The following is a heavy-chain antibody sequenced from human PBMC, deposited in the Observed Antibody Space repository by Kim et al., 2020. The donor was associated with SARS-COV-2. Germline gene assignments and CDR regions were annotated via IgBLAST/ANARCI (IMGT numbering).Heavy chain of an antibody. Sequence: SETLSLTCTVSGAPISSSSYYWGWIRQPPGKGLEWTGSIYYSGRTHYNPSLKSRVTISVDTSKNKFSLKLSSVTAADTAVYYCARISSYYYDSSGNYYFDYWGQGTLVTVSS. J-gene: IGHJ4*02. CDR2: IYYSGRT. CDR3: ARISSYYYDSSGNYYFDY. D-gene: IGHD3-22*01. CDR1: GAPISSSSYY. V-gene: IGHV4-39*01.